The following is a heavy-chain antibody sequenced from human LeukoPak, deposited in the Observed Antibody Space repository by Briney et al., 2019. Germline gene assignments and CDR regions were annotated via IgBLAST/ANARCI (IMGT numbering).Heavy chain of an antibody. Sequence: GESLKISCKGSGYSFTSYWIGWVRQMPGKGLEWMGIIYPGDSDTRYSPSFQGQFTISADKSISTAYLQWSSLKASDTAMYYCGRHSISGSYRFLNYYYYYMDVWGKGTTVTVSS. CDR2: IYPGDSDT. J-gene: IGHJ6*03. CDR3: GRHSISGSYRFLNYYYYYMDV. CDR1: GYSFTSYW. D-gene: IGHD1-26*01. V-gene: IGHV5-51*01.